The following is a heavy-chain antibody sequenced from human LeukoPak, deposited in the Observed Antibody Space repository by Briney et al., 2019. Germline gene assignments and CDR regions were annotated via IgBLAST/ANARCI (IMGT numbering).Heavy chain of an antibody. CDR1: GDSINSLDL. J-gene: IGHJ5*02. Sequence: PSETLSLTCTVSGDSINSLDLWSWVRQPPGKGLEWIGEMYLSGTTHSNPSVKSRVTISIDKSKNQFFLNLSSVTAADTAVYYCARVPSSWNWFDPWGQGTLVTVSS. CDR2: MYLSGTT. V-gene: IGHV4-4*02. D-gene: IGHD6-13*01. CDR3: ARVPSSWNWFDP.